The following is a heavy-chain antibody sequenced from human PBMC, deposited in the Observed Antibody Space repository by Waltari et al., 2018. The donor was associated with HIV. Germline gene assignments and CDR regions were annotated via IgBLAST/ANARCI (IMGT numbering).Heavy chain of an antibody. CDR2: ISSSHTQM. Sequence: EVHLLESGGGLVKPGGSLRFSCDVSGFTFSNFSMNWVRQAPGKGLEWVSSISSSHTQMSYADSVKGRFTIFRDNAKKSLYLQMNSLRDEDTAVYYCVRGAGRDLLLFGGDFWGQGTLVTVSS. D-gene: IGHD3-16*01. CDR3: VRGAGRDLLLFGGDF. J-gene: IGHJ4*02. V-gene: IGHV3-21*01. CDR1: GFTFSNFS.